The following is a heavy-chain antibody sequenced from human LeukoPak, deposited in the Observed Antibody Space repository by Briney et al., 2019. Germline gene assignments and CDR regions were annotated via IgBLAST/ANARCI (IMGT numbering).Heavy chain of an antibody. Sequence: GGSLSLSCAASGFTFSSYSMNWVRQAPGKGLEWVSYISSSSSTIYYADSVKGRFTISRGNAKNSLYLQMNSLRAEDTAVYYCASHYEWFDRWGQGTLVTVSS. CDR1: GFTFSSYS. J-gene: IGHJ5*02. D-gene: IGHD3-22*01. CDR2: ISSSSSTI. CDR3: ASHYEWFDR. V-gene: IGHV3-48*04.